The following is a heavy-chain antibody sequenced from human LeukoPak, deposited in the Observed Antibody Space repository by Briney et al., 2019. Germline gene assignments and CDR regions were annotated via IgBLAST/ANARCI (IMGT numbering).Heavy chain of an antibody. Sequence: GGSLRLSCAASGFTFSSYAMSWVRQAPGKGLEWVSAISGSGGSTYYADSVKGRFTISRDNSKNTLYLQMNSLRAEDTAVYYCAKDHGYSYGYGDANLDYWGQGTLVTVSS. CDR3: AKDHGYSYGYGDANLDY. D-gene: IGHD5-18*01. V-gene: IGHV3-23*01. J-gene: IGHJ4*02. CDR1: GFTFSSYA. CDR2: ISGSGGST.